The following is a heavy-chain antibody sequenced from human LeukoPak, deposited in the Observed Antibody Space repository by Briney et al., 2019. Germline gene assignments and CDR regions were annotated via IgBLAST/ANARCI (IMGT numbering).Heavy chain of an antibody. CDR3: ATLSIAAAGTRNWFDP. CDR1: GGTFSSYA. Sequence: ASVKVSCKASGGTFSSYAISWVRQAPGQGLEWMGRIIPILGIANYAQKFQGRVTITADKSTSTAYMELSSLRSEDTAVYYCATLSIAAAGTRNWFDPWGQGTLVTVSS. J-gene: IGHJ5*02. V-gene: IGHV1-69*04. CDR2: IIPILGIA. D-gene: IGHD6-13*01.